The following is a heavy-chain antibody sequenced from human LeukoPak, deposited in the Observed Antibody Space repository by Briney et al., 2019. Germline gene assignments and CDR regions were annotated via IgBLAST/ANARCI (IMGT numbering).Heavy chain of an antibody. CDR2: IKSKTDGATT. CDR3: TSGADVRGTILLGDSD. Sequence: GGSLRLSCAASGFTIHNAWMNWVRQAPGKGLEWVSRIKSKTDGATTYYAAPVKGRFTISRDDSNNTLYLQMSSLKTEDTAVYYCTSGADVRGTILLGDSDWGQGTLVIVSS. V-gene: IGHV3-15*01. CDR1: GFTIHNAW. D-gene: IGHD3-10*01. J-gene: IGHJ4*02.